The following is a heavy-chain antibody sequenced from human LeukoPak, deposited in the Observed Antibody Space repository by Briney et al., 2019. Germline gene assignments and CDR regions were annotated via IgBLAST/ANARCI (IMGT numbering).Heavy chain of an antibody. CDR1: IHTFSSYW. J-gene: IGHJ4*02. CDR3: TTSHTGTYIFYY. D-gene: IGHD1-26*01. V-gene: IGHV3-74*01. Sequence: GGSLRLSCGASIHTFSSYWMHWLRQAPGKGLVWVSRINTDGSSTNYADSVKGRFTISRDNAKNTLHLQMNSLRAEDTAVYYFTTSHTGTYIFYYWGQGTLVTVSS. CDR2: INTDGSST.